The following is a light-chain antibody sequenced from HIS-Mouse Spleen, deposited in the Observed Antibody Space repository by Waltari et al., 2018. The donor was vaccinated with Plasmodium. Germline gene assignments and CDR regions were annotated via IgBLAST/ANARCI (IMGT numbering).Light chain of an antibody. CDR1: QSVSSSY. CDR2: GAS. V-gene: IGKV3-20*01. J-gene: IGKJ2*01. CDR3: QQYGSSPYT. Sequence: EIVLTQSPGTLSLSPGERATLSCRASQSVSSSYLAWSQQKPGQAPRLLIYGASRRATGIPDRVSGSGSGTDFTLTISRLEPEDFAVYYCQQYGSSPYTFGQGTKLEIK.